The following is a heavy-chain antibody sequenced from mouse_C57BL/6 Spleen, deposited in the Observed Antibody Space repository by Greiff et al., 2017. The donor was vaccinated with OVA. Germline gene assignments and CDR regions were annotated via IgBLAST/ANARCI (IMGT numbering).Heavy chain of an antibody. V-gene: IGHV1-55*01. CDR2: IYPGSGST. J-gene: IGHJ3*01. D-gene: IGHD2-3*01. Sequence: QVQLQQPGAELVKPGASVKMSCKASGYTFTSYWITWVKQRPGQGLEWIGDIYPGSGSTNYTEKFKSKATLTVDTSSSTAYMQLSSLTSEDSAVYYGARDDGYNYWFAYWGQGTLGTVSA. CDR3: ARDDGYNYWFAY. CDR1: GYTFTSYW.